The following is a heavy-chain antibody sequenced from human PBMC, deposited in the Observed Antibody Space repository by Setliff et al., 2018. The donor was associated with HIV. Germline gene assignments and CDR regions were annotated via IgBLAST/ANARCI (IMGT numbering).Heavy chain of an antibody. D-gene: IGHD2-21*01. CDR1: GGTFSPYA. Sequence: SVKVSCKDSGGTFSPYAISWVRQAPGQGLEWMGGIITILGTANYDQRFQGRVTITADETTSTAYMELSSLRSEDTAVYFCARDPVSDNSATPYYFDYWGQGTLVTVSS. V-gene: IGHV1-69*13. J-gene: IGHJ4*02. CDR2: IITILGTA. CDR3: ARDPVSDNSATPYYFDY.